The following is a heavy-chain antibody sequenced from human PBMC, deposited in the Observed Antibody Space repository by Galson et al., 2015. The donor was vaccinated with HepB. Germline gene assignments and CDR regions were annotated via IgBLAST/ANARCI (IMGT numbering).Heavy chain of an antibody. J-gene: IGHJ4*02. CDR3: ARGIWSGYYTELFFY. Sequence: SVKVSCKASGGTFSSYAISWVRQAPGQGLEWMGGIIPIFGTANYAQKFQGRVTITADESTSTAYMELSSLRSEDTAVYYCARGIWSGYYTELFFYWGQGTLVTVSS. V-gene: IGHV1-69*13. CDR1: GGTFSSYA. D-gene: IGHD3-3*01. CDR2: IIPIFGTA.